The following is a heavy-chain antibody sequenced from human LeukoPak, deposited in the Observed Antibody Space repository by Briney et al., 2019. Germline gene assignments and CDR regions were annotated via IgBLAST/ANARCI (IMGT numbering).Heavy chain of an antibody. CDR3: AKWRRSSPIGGMDV. CDR2: ISDTGDYT. V-gene: IGHV3-23*01. D-gene: IGHD5-24*01. J-gene: IGHJ6*02. CDR1: GLTFSSYA. Sequence: GGSLRLSCTASGLTFSSYAMNWVRQAPGKGLEGVSSISDTGDYTDHADSVKGRFTISRDNSKNTLYLLMNSLRAEDTAVYYCAKWRRSSPIGGMDVWGQGTTVIVSS.